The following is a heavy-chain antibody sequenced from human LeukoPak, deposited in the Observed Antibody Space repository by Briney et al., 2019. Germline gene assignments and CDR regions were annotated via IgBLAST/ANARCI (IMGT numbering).Heavy chain of an antibody. CDR1: GGSVSSGSYY. CDR2: IYYSGST. J-gene: IGHJ3*02. D-gene: IGHD3-3*01. Sequence: SETLSLTCTVSGGSVSSGSYYWSWIRQPPGKGLEWIGYIYYSGSTKYKPSPKSRVTISVDTSKNQFSLKLSSVTAADTAVYYCARGRFLDAFDIWGQGTMVTVSS. V-gene: IGHV4-61*01. CDR3: ARGRFLDAFDI.